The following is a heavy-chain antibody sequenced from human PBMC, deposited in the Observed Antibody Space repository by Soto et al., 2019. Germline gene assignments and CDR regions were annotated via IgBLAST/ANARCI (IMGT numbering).Heavy chain of an antibody. CDR3: SKDPQAAPNREFDY. Sequence: VQLLESGGGLVQPGGSLRLSCATSGFTFSSYAMSWVRQAPGKGLEWVSVITGTGGSAYYADSVKGRFSISRDNSKNTLYLQMNCLRAEDTAIYYCSKDPQAAPNREFDYWGQGTLVTVSS. CDR2: ITGTGGSA. V-gene: IGHV3-23*01. CDR1: GFTFSSYA. D-gene: IGHD6-13*01. J-gene: IGHJ4*02.